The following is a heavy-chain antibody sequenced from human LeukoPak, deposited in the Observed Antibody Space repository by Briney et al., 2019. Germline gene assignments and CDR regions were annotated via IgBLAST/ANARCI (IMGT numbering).Heavy chain of an antibody. CDR1: GFTFSSYG. V-gene: IGHV3-30*03. Sequence: GGSLRLSCAASGFTFSSYGMHWVRQAPGKGLDWVAVISNDGSKKYYADSVKGRFTISRDNAKNTLYLQMSSLRAEDTAVYYCARDRGPRTGFMVREAYDYWGQGTLVTVSS. CDR2: ISNDGSKK. D-gene: IGHD3-10*01. CDR3: ARDRGPRTGFMVREAYDY. J-gene: IGHJ4*02.